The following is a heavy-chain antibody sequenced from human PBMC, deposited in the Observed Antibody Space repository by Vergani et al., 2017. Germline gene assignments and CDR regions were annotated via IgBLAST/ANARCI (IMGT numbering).Heavy chain of an antibody. J-gene: IGHJ4*02. V-gene: IGHV4-59*01. CDR3: ARLRDDYSNYVNYFDY. CDR1: GGSISSYY. Sequence: QVQLQESGPGLVKPSETLSLTCTVSGGSISSYYWSWIRQPPGKGLEWIGYIYYSGSTNYNPSLKSRVTISVDTSKNQFSLKLSSVTAADTAVYYCARLRDDYSNYVNYFDYWGQGTLVTVSS. D-gene: IGHD4-11*01. CDR2: IYYSGST.